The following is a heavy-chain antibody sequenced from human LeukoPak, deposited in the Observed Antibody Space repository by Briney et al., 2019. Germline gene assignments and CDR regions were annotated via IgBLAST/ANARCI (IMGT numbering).Heavy chain of an antibody. CDR3: AKDLYYYDTNAYYFDWFDP. CDR2: IYNSGSP. Sequence: SETLSLTCTASGGSISSYYWSWIRQPPGKGLEWIGYIYNSGSPNYNPSLKSRVTMSVDTSKNQFSLKLSSVTAADTAVYYCAKDLYYYDTNAYYFDWFDPWGQGTLVTVSS. J-gene: IGHJ5*02. D-gene: IGHD3-22*01. V-gene: IGHV4-59*01. CDR1: GGSISSYY.